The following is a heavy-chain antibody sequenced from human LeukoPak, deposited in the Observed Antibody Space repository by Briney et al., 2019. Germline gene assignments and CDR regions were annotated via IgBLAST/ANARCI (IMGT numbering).Heavy chain of an antibody. V-gene: IGHV4-31*03. Sequence: PSETLSLTCTVSGGSISSGGYYWSWIGQHPGKGLEWIGYIYYSGSTYYDPSLKSRVTISVDTSKNQFSLKLSSVTAADTAVYYCARDRSGYYDSSGLDYWGQGTLVTVSS. J-gene: IGHJ4*02. D-gene: IGHD3-22*01. CDR2: IYYSGST. CDR1: GGSISSGGYY. CDR3: ARDRSGYYDSSGLDY.